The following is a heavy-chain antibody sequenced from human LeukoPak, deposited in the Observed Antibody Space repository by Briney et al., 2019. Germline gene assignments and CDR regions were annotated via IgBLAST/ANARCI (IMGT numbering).Heavy chain of an antibody. D-gene: IGHD6-19*01. CDR3: ARDLEQWPAPVLVDY. V-gene: IGHV3-33*01. CDR1: GFTFSSYG. CDR2: IWYDGSIK. Sequence: GGSLRLSCAASGFTFSSYGMHWVRQAPGKGLEWVAVIWYDGSIKYYADSVKGRFNISRDNSKNTLYLQMNSLRAEDTAVHYCARDLEQWPAPVLVDYWGQGTLVTVSS. J-gene: IGHJ4*02.